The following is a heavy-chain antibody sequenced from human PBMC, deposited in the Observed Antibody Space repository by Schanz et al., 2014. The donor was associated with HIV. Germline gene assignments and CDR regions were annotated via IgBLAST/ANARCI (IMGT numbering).Heavy chain of an antibody. CDR2: ISVNGATR. V-gene: IGHV3-11*01. Sequence: VQLVESGGGFVKPGGSLRLSFAASGFTFTDNYMSWIRQAPGKGQEWLSYISVNGATREYADSVKGRFTISRDNARTSLYLQMNSLRAEDTAVYYCARVFGRTYGWPDYWGQGTLVTVSS. J-gene: IGHJ4*02. CDR3: ARVFGRTYGWPDY. D-gene: IGHD3-10*01. CDR1: GFTFTDNY.